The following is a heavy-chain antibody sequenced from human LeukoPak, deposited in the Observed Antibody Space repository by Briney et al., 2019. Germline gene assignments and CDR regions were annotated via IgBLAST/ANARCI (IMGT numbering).Heavy chain of an antibody. V-gene: IGHV1-2*02. CDR1: GYTFTGYY. CDR2: INPNSGGT. D-gene: IGHD6-13*01. Sequence: ASVKVSCKASGYTFTGYYMHWVRRAPGQGLEWMGWINPNSGGTNYAQKFQGRVTMTRDTSISTAYMELSRLRSDDTAVYYCARDSLPSSSWYYYYYYMDFWGKGTTVTVSS. J-gene: IGHJ6*03. CDR3: ARDSLPSSSWYYYYYYMDF.